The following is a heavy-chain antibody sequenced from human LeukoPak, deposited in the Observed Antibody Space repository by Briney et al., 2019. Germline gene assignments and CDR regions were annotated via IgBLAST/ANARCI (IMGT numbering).Heavy chain of an antibody. CDR2: IYPGDSDT. J-gene: IGHJ4*02. CDR3: VRRTTITTRGATDY. V-gene: IGHV5-51*01. Sequence: GESLKISCNASGYSFSIYWIGWVRQMPGKGLEWMGIIYPGDSDTRYRPSFQGQVTMSADKSNSTAYPQWGSLKASDTAIYYCVRRTTITTRGATDYWGQGTLVTVSS. D-gene: IGHD1-1*01. CDR1: GYSFSIYW.